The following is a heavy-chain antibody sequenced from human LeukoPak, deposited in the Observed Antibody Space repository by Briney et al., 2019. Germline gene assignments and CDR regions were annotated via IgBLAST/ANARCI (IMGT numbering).Heavy chain of an antibody. Sequence: SEALSLTCAVYGGSFSGYYWSWVRQPPGEGLEWIGEINHRGSTNYNPSLKSRVTISVDTSKNQFSLKLSSVTAADTAVYYCARPHYYDSSGYSNPYYYYGMDVWGQGTTVTVSS. CDR1: GGSFSGYY. J-gene: IGHJ6*02. V-gene: IGHV4-34*01. D-gene: IGHD3-22*01. CDR3: ARPHYYDSSGYSNPYYYYGMDV. CDR2: INHRGST.